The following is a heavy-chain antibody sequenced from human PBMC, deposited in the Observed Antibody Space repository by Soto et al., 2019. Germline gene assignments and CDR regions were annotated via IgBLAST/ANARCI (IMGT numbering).Heavy chain of an antibody. V-gene: IGHV4-31*03. CDR1: GGSISSGGYY. CDR3: ARDQPYRSGKGCFDP. Sequence: QVQLQVSGRGLVKPSQNLSLTCTVSGGSISSGGYYWSWIRQHPGKGLEWIGYIYYSGSTYYNPSLKSRVTISVDTSKNQFSLKLSSVTAADTAVYYCARDQPYRSGKGCFDPWGQGTLVTVSS. CDR2: IYYSGST. D-gene: IGHD3-10*01. J-gene: IGHJ5*02.